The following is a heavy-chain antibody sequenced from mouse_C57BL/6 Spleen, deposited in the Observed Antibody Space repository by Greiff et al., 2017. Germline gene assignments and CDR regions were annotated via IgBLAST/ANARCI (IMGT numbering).Heavy chain of an antibody. D-gene: IGHD2-1*01. J-gene: IGHJ1*03. CDR1: GYTFTDYN. Sequence: EVKLQESGPELVKPGASVKIPCKASGYTFTDYNMDWVKQSHGKSLEWIGDINPNNGGTIYNQKFKGKATLTVDKSSSTAYMELRSLTSEDTAVYYCARGNGNRYFDVWGTGTTVTVSS. CDR3: ARGNGNRYFDV. V-gene: IGHV1-18*01. CDR2: INPNNGGT.